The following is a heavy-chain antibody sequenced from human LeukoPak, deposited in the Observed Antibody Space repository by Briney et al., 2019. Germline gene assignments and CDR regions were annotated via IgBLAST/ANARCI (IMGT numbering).Heavy chain of an antibody. CDR1: GYTFTSYY. CDR2: INPSGGST. V-gene: IGHV1-46*01. D-gene: IGHD2-15*01. Sequence: ASVKVSCKASGYTFTSYYMHWVRQAPGQGLEWMGIINPSGGSTSYAQKFQGRVTMTRDTFTSTVYMELSSLRSEDTAVYYCYVVVVAAGFDYWGQGTLVTVSS. CDR3: YVVVVAAGFDY. J-gene: IGHJ4*02.